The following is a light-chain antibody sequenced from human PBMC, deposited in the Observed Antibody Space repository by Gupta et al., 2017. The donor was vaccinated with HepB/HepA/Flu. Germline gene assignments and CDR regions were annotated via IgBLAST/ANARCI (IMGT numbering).Light chain of an antibody. Sequence: EIVMTQSPATLSVSPGERATLSCRASQSVSSNLAWYQQKPGQAPRLLIYGASTRATGIPARFSGSGSGXEFTLTXSSLQSEDFAVYYCQQYNNWHTFGXGTKVEIK. V-gene: IGKV3-15*01. CDR1: QSVSSN. J-gene: IGKJ4*01. CDR3: QQYNNWHT. CDR2: GAS.